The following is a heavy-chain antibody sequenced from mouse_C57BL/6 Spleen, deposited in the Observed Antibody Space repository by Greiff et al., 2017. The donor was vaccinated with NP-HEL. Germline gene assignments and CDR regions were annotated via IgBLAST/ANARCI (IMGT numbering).Heavy chain of an antibody. J-gene: IGHJ4*01. D-gene: IGHD1-1*01. Sequence: VQLQQPGAELVKPGASVKISCKASGYAFSSSWMNWVKQRPGKGLEWIGRIYPGDGDTNYNGKFKGKATLTADKSSSTAYMQLSSLTSEDSAVYFCARYPTVVAHYYAMDYWGQGTSVTVSS. CDR2: IYPGDGDT. CDR3: ARYPTVVAHYYAMDY. CDR1: GYAFSSSW. V-gene: IGHV1-82*01.